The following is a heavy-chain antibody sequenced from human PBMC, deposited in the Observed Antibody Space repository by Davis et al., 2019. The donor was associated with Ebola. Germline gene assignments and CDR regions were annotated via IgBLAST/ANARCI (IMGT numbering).Heavy chain of an antibody. CDR1: GGSISSSSYY. J-gene: IGHJ4*02. Sequence: MPSETLSLTCTVSGGSISSSSYYWGWIRQPPGKGLAWIGSIYYSGSTYYNPSLKSRVTISVDTSKNQFSLKLSSVTAADTAVYYCARDRSVYYYGSGSYYGLRYWGQGTLVTVSS. V-gene: IGHV4-39*02. D-gene: IGHD3-10*01. CDR2: IYYSGST. CDR3: ARDRSVYYYGSGSYYGLRY.